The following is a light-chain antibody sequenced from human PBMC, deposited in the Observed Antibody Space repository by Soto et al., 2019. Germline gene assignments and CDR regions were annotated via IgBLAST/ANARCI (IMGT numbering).Light chain of an antibody. CDR3: SSYRGSNIFVV. J-gene: IGLJ2*01. CDR1: SSDVGGYNY. Sequence: QSVLTQPASVSGSPGQSITISCTGTSSDVGGYNYVSWYQQHPGKAPKLMIYEVSNRPSGVSNRFSGSKSGNTASLTISGLQAEDEADYYCSSYRGSNIFVVFGGGTKLTVL. CDR2: EVS. V-gene: IGLV2-14*01.